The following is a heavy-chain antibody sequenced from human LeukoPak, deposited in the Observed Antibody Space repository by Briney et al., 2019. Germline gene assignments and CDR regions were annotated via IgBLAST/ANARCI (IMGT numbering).Heavy chain of an antibody. D-gene: IGHD2-2*01. CDR1: GFSFSSYA. V-gene: IGHV3-23*01. CDR2: ISGNGDYT. J-gene: IGHJ6*03. CDR3: AKGGSASSYYYMDV. Sequence: GGSLRLSCAASGFSFSSYAMSWVRQAPGKGLEWVSAISGNGDYTYYADSVKGRFAISRDNSKNTLYLHMNSLRAEDTAVYYCAKGGSASSYYYMDVWGKGTTVTVSS.